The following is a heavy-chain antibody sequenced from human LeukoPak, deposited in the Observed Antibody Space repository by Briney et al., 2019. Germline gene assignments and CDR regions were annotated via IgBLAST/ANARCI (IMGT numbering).Heavy chain of an antibody. V-gene: IGHV3-7*03. CDR1: GFNFNDYW. Sequence: GGSLRLSCTASGFNFNDYWMTWIRQTPEKGLEWVANINQDGGEERYMETVKGRFTISRDNDKNSVFLQINGLRGEDTAVYYCVRGGYDFPSVYPYVMGVWGQGTTVIVSS. D-gene: IGHD3-3*01. CDR3: VRGGYDFPSVYPYVMGV. J-gene: IGHJ6*02. CDR2: INQDGGEE.